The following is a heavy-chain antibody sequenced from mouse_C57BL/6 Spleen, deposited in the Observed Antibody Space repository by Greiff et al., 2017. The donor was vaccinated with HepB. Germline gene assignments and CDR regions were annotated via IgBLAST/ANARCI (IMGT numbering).Heavy chain of an antibody. J-gene: IGHJ1*03. V-gene: IGHV10-1*01. D-gene: IGHD1-1*01. CDR2: IRSKSNNYAT. CDR1: GFSFNTYA. Sequence: DVKLVESGGGLVQPKGSLKLSCAASGFSFNTYAMNWVRQAPGKGLEWVARIRSKSNNYATYYDDSVKDRFTISRDDSESMLYLQMNNLKTEDTAMYYCGRHDYARGYFDVWGTGTTVTVSS. CDR3: GRHDYARGYFDV.